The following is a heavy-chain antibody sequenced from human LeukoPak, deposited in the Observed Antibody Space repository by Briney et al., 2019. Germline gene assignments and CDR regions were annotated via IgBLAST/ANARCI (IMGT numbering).Heavy chain of an antibody. CDR3: TRLTMVRGLILYFDY. Sequence: GGSPRLSCAASGFTFSSYAMSWVRQASGKGLEWVGRIRSKANTYATAYAASVKGRFTISRDDSKNTAYLQMTSLKTEDTAVYYCTRLTMVRGLILYFDYWSQGTLVTVSS. D-gene: IGHD3-10*01. CDR2: IRSKANTYAT. CDR1: GFTFSSYA. V-gene: IGHV3-73*01. J-gene: IGHJ4*02.